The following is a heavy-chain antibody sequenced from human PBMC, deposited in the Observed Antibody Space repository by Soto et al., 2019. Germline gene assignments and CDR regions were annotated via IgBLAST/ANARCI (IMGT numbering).Heavy chain of an antibody. J-gene: IGHJ4*02. Sequence: EVQLVESGGGLVQPGGSLRLSCAVSGFRFSSYWMSWVRQAPGKGLEWVVNIKQDGSEKYYVDSVKGRFIISRDNAKISLYLQMNSLRAEDTAVYYCARIADFWSGYFSTYYFDYWGQGTLVTVSS. V-gene: IGHV3-7*03. CDR1: GFRFSSYW. CDR3: ARIADFWSGYFSTYYFDY. D-gene: IGHD3-3*01. CDR2: IKQDGSEK.